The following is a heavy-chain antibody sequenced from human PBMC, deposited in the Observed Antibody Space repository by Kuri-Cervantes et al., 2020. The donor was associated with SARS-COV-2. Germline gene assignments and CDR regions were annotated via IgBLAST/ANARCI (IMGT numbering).Heavy chain of an antibody. J-gene: IGHJ3*02. V-gene: IGHV1-69*05. CDR1: GYTFTGYY. CDR2: IIPIFGTA. CDR3: ACFYGGNSGDAFEI. Sequence: AVKVSCKASGYTFTGYYMHWLRQAPGQGLEWMGGIIPIFGTANYAQKFQGRVTITTDESTSTAYMELSSLRSEDTAVYYFACFYGGNSGDAFEIWGQGTMVTVSS. D-gene: IGHD4-23*01.